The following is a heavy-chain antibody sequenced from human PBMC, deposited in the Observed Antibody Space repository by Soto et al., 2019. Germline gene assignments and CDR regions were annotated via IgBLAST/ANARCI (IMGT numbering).Heavy chain of an antibody. J-gene: IGHJ3*02. Sequence: EASVKVSCKVSGYTLTELSMHWVRQAPGKGLEWMGGFDPEDGETIYAQKFQGRVTMTEDTSTDTAYMELSSLRSEDTAVYYCATVYYDSSGYSGPFDAFDIWGQGTMVTVSS. CDR2: FDPEDGET. CDR3: ATVYYDSSGYSGPFDAFDI. CDR1: GYTLTELS. V-gene: IGHV1-24*01. D-gene: IGHD3-22*01.